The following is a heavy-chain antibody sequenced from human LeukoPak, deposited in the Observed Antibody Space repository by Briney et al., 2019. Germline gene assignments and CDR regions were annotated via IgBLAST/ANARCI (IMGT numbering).Heavy chain of an antibody. J-gene: IGHJ3*02. CDR1: GGSITTHY. Sequence: KSSETLSLTCTVSGGSITTHYWSWIRQPAGREVEWIGRVYNTGSTKYNPSLESRVTMSVDTSSNRFSLSLRSVTAADTAVYYCARSRRGYGDDAFDIWGQGTMVTVSS. V-gene: IGHV4-4*07. D-gene: IGHD4-17*01. CDR2: VYNTGST. CDR3: ARSRRGYGDDAFDI.